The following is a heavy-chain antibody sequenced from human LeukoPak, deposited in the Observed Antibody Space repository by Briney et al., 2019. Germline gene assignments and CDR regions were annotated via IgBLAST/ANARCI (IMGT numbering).Heavy chain of an antibody. V-gene: IGHV3-9*01. J-gene: IGHJ3*02. CDR2: ISWNSGSI. D-gene: IGHD3-10*01. CDR1: GFTFDDYA. Sequence: PGGSLRLSCAASGFTFDDYAMHWVRQAPGKGLEWVSGISWNSGSIGYADSVKGRFTISRDNAKNSLYLQMNSLRAEDTAFYYCAKDDTDGGGQLGAFDIWGQGTMVTVSS. CDR3: AKDDTDGGGQLGAFDI.